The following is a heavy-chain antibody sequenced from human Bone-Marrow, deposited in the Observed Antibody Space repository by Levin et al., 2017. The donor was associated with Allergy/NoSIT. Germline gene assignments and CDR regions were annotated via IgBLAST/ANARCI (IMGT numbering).Heavy chain of an antibody. CDR1: RGSMSGHY. CDR3: AGVTFGDLLLDS. CDR2: IYYSGST. D-gene: IGHD3-10*01. V-gene: IGHV4-59*11. Sequence: SETLSLTCTVSRGSMSGHYWTWIRQTPGKGLEWIGFIYYSGSTRYNPALESRVTISVDTSKHQFSLNLRSLTSADTAVYFCAGVTFGDLLLDSWGQGTLVTVSS. J-gene: IGHJ5*01.